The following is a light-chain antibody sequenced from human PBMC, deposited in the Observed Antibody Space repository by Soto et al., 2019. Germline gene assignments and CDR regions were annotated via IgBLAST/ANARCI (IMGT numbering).Light chain of an antibody. J-gene: IGKJ5*01. V-gene: IGKV3-15*01. CDR3: QQYNNWPLIT. Sequence: EIVMTQSPATLSVSPGERATLSCRASQSVSRNLSWYQHKPGRAPRLPIYCASTRATATPARFSGSGSGTESTLTLSSLQSEDFAVYYCQQYNNWPLITFGQGTRLEIK. CDR1: QSVSRN. CDR2: CAS.